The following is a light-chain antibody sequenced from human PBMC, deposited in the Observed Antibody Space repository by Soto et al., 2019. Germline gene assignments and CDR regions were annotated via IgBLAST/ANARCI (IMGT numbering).Light chain of an antibody. J-gene: IGLJ3*02. CDR3: QAYDYSLTASV. CDR2: GNR. V-gene: IGLV1-40*01. Sequence: QPVLTQPPAVSGAPGQRVTISCTGNSSNLGAGYDVHWYQQLPGAAPKLVIFGNRNRPSGVPERFSGSKSGTSASLAITGLQTEDEADYYCQAYDYSLTASVFGGGTKLTVL. CDR1: SSNLGAGYD.